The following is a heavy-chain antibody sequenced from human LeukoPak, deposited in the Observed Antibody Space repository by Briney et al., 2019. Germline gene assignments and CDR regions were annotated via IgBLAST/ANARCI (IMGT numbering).Heavy chain of an antibody. CDR2: IYTSGST. V-gene: IGHV4-4*07. CDR3: ARGKYHYDSRPVAGWYFDY. D-gene: IGHD3-22*01. J-gene: IGHJ4*02. CDR1: GGSISSYY. Sequence: PSETLSLTCTVSGGSISSYYWSWIRQPAGKGLEWIGRIYTSGSTNYNPSLKSRVTMSVDTSKNQFSLKLSPVTAADTAVYYCARGKYHYDSRPVAGWYFDYWGQGTLVTVSS.